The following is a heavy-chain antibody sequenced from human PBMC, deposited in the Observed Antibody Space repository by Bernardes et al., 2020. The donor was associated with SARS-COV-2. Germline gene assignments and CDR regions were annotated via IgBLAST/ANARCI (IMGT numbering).Heavy chain of an antibody. CDR2: IYPGDPDT. Sequence: GESLKISCKGSGYSFTSYWIGWVRQMPGKGREWMGRIYPGDPDTRYSPSFQGQVTISADKSISTAYLQWSSLKASDTAMYSCARFDSAWTGTLDYWGQGTLVTVSS. CDR3: ARFDSAWTGTLDY. V-gene: IGHV5-51*01. D-gene: IGHD6-19*01. J-gene: IGHJ4*02. CDR1: GYSFTSYW.